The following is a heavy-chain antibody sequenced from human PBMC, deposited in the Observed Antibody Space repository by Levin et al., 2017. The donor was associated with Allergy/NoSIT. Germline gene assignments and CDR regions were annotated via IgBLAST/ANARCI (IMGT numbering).Heavy chain of an antibody. V-gene: IGHV4-39*01. D-gene: IGHD2-15*01. Sequence: SETLSLTCTVSGGSISSSSYYWGWIRQPPGTGLEWIGSIYYSGSTYYNPSLKSRVTISVDTSKNQFSLKLSSVTAADTAVYYCARLPTRGAATDYWGQGTLVTVSS. CDR2: IYYSGST. J-gene: IGHJ4*02. CDR3: ARLPTRGAATDY. CDR1: GGSISSSSYY.